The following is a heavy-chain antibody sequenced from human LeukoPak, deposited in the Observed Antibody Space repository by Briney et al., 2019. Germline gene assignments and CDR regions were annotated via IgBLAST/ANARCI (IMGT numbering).Heavy chain of an antibody. Sequence: GGSLRHSCAASGFTFSSYSMNWVRQAPGKGLEWVSYISSSSSTIYYADSVKGRFTISRDNAKNSLYLQMNSLRAEDTAVYYCAREDCSSTSCYRGWDYWGQGTLVTVSS. V-gene: IGHV3-48*04. CDR2: ISSSSSTI. D-gene: IGHD2-2*02. CDR1: GFTFSSYS. J-gene: IGHJ4*02. CDR3: AREDCSSTSCYRGWDY.